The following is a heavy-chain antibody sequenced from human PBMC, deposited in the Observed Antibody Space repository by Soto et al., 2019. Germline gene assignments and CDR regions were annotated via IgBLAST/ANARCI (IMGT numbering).Heavy chain of an antibody. CDR1: GYTFTGYY. D-gene: IGHD3-9*01. CDR2: INPNSGGT. V-gene: IGHV1-2*04. CDR3: AREAVLRYFDSQYYYYMDV. J-gene: IGHJ6*03. Sequence: QVQLVQSGAEVKKPGASVKVSCKASGYTFTGYYMHWVRQAPGQGLEWMGWINPNSGGTNYAQKFQGWVTMTRDTSISTAYMELSRLRSDDTAVYYCAREAVLRYFDSQYYYYMDVWGKGTTVTVSS.